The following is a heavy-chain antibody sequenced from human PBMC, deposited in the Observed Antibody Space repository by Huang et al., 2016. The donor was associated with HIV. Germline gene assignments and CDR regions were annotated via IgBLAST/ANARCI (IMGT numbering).Heavy chain of an antibody. CDR2: INSNTGNP. CDR1: GYTFTSYA. CDR3: ARDRVVFYYGSGSYYNFDY. Sequence: QVQLVQSGSELKKHGASVKVSCKASGYTFTSYALHWVRQAPGQGLEWMGWINSNTGNPTYAKGFTGRFVCSLDTSVSTAYRQISSLKAEDTAVYYCARDRVVFYYGSGSYYNFDYWGQGTLVTVSS. D-gene: IGHD3-10*01. V-gene: IGHV7-4-1*02. J-gene: IGHJ4*02.